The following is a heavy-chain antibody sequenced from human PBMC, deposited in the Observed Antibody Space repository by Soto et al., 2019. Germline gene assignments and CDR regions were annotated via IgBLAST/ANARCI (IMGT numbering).Heavy chain of an antibody. CDR3: ARGDGGSGIYYEIDYYYYGMDF. Sequence: PSETLSLTCTVSGGSVSSGSYYWSWIRQPPGKGLEWIGYIYYSGSTNYNPSLKSRVTISVDTSKNQFSLKLSSVTAADTAVYYCARGDGGSGIYYEIDYYYYGMDFWGQGSSVTGSS. CDR2: IYYSGST. D-gene: IGHD3-10*01. V-gene: IGHV4-61*01. CDR1: GGSVSSGSYY. J-gene: IGHJ6*02.